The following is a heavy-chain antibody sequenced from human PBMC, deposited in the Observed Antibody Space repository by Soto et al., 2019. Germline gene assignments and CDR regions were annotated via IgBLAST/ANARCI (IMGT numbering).Heavy chain of an antibody. CDR3: ARDSEDLTSNFDY. CDR2: ISSTTNYI. Sequence: EVQLVESGGGLVKPGGSLRLSCAASGFTFTRYSMNWVRQAPGKGLEWVSSISSTTNYIYYGDSMKGRFTISRDNAKNALYLEMNSLRAEYTAVYYWARDSEDLTSNFDYWGQGTLVTVSS. J-gene: IGHJ4*02. CDR1: GFTFTRYS. V-gene: IGHV3-21*06.